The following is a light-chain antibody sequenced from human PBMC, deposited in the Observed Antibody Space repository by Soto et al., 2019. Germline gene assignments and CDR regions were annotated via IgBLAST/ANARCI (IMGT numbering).Light chain of an antibody. J-gene: IGKJ1*01. CDR2: TAS. CDR3: QTYDSAPT. Sequence: DIQMTQSPSSLSASVGDRVTITCRPSQGIGNSLAWYQQKPGTVPKLLIHTASTLQSGVPSRFSGSGSGKDFTLTISSLQPEDVATYYCQTYDSAPTFGPGTKVDIK. V-gene: IGKV1-27*01. CDR1: QGIGNS.